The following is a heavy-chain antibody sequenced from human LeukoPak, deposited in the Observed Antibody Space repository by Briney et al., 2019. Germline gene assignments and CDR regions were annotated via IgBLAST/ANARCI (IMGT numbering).Heavy chain of an antibody. J-gene: IGHJ4*02. CDR1: GFTFSSYS. Sequence: GGSLRLSCAASGFTFSSYSMNWVRQAPGKGLEWVSSISSSSSYIYYADSVKGRFTISRDNAKNSLYLQMNSLRAEDTAVYYCARAPAGQQLLDLDYWGQGTLVTVSS. V-gene: IGHV3-21*01. CDR3: ARAPAGQQLLDLDY. D-gene: IGHD6-13*01. CDR2: ISSSSSYI.